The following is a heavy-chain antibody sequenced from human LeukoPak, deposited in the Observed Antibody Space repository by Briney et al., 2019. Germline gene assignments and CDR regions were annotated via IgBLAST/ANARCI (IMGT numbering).Heavy chain of an antibody. CDR1: GYSFTSYW. CDR2: IYPGDSDT. CDR3: ARFFSEYSSGWGGAD. D-gene: IGHD6-19*01. V-gene: IGHV5-51*04. J-gene: IGHJ4*02. Sequence: GESLKISCKGSGYSFTSYWIGWVRQMPGKGLEWMGIIYPGDSDTRYSPSFQGHVTISADKPISTAYLQWSSLKASDTAMYYCARFFSEYSSGWGGADWGQGTLVTVSS.